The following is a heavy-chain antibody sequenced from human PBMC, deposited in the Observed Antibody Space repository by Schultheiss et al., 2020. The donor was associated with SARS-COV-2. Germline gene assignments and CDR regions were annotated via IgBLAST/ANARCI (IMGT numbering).Heavy chain of an antibody. J-gene: IGHJ6*02. Sequence: GGSLRLSCAASGFTFSSYAMSWVRQAPGKGLEWVSAISGSGGSTYYADSVKGRFTISRDNSKNTLYLQMNSLRAEDTAVYYCAKSPGGVVIRGYYYYGMDVWGQGTTVTVSS. CDR2: ISGSGGST. V-gene: IGHV3-23*01. D-gene: IGHD3-3*01. CDR3: AKSPGGVVIRGYYYYGMDV. CDR1: GFTFSSYA.